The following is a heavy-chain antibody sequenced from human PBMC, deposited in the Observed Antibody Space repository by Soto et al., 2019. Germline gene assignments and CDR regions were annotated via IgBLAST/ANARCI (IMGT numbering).Heavy chain of an antibody. V-gene: IGHV3-23*01. CDR3: SKESMPEHYGATLFDY. CDR2: FSAGGRA. J-gene: IGHJ4*02. Sequence: EVQLLESGGGLVQPGGSLRLSCEASGFYFSNYALSWVRQSPGKGLEWVSTFSAGGRAYYADSVKVRFTIAKDTSKNTLHLQASSLRAEDTAVYYCSKESMPEHYGATLFDYWGQGSRVTVSS. D-gene: IGHD4-17*01. CDR1: GFYFSNYA.